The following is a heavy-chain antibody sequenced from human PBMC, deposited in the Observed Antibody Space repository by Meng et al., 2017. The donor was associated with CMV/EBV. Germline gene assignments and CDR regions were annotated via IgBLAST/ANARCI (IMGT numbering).Heavy chain of an antibody. D-gene: IGHD3-3*02. CDR1: GYSFTSYW. Sequence: SCQGSGYSFTSYWIVWVRQLPGKGLEWMGIIYPGDSDTRYSPSFQGQVTTSANKSINTAYLQWSSLKASDTAMYYCSRLAPPRDHWFDPWGQGTLVTVSS. V-gene: IGHV5-51*01. J-gene: IGHJ5*02. CDR3: SRLAPPRDHWFDP. CDR2: IYPGDSDT.